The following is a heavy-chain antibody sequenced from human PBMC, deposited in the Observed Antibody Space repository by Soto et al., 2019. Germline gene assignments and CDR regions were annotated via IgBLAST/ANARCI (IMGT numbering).Heavy chain of an antibody. D-gene: IGHD5-18*01. CDR2: ISGSGGST. V-gene: IGHV3-23*01. Sequence: EVQLLESGGGLLQPGGSLRLSCAASGFSFSNYAMSWVRQAPGKGLEWVSVISGSGGSTYYADSVKGRFTISRDNSKNPLFLQMNSLRAEDTAIYYCAKSGYTHASTGMDVWGQGTTATVSS. CDR1: GFSFSNYA. CDR3: AKSGYTHASTGMDV. J-gene: IGHJ6*02.